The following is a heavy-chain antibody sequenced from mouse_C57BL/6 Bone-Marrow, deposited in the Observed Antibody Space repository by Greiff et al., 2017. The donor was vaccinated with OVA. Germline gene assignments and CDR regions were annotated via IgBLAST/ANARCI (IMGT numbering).Heavy chain of an antibody. CDR3: ARGIYYDYEDYFDY. V-gene: IGHV2-5*01. CDR2: IWRGGST. D-gene: IGHD2-4*01. J-gene: IGHJ2*01. CDR1: GFSLTSYG. Sequence: QVQLQQSGPGLVQPSQSLSITCTVSGFSLTSYGVHWVRQSPGKGLEWLGVIWRGGSTDYNAAFMSRLSITKDNSKSQVFFKMNSLQADDTAIYYCARGIYYDYEDYFDYWGQGTTLTVSS.